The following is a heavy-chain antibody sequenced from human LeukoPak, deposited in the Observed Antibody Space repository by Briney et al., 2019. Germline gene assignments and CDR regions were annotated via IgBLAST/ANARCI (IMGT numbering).Heavy chain of an antibody. D-gene: IGHD2-8*01. CDR3: ARDHCTNGVCYIKY. J-gene: IGHJ4*02. V-gene: IGHV4-59*01. CDR1: GGSISSYY. Sequence: SSETLSLTCTVSGGSISSYYWSWIRQPPGKGLEWIGYIYYSGSTNYNPSLKSRVTISVDTSKNQFSLKLSSVTAADTAVYYCARDHCTNGVCYIKYWGQGTLVTVSS. CDR2: IYYSGST.